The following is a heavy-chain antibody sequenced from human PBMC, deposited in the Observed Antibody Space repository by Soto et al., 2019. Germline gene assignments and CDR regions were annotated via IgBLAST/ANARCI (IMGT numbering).Heavy chain of an antibody. D-gene: IGHD1-7*01. Sequence: SETLSLTCTVSGGSISSYYWSWIRQPPGKGLEWIGYIYYSGNTNYNPSLKSRVTISVDTSKNQFSLKLSSVTAADTAVYYCGRGEVDRYNWNYGIDYWGQGTLVTVSS. CDR1: GGSISSYY. CDR3: GRGEVDRYNWNYGIDY. J-gene: IGHJ4*02. V-gene: IGHV4-59*01. CDR2: IYYSGNT.